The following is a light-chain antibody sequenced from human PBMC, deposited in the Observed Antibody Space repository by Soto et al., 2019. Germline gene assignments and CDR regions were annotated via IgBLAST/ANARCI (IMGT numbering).Light chain of an antibody. CDR3: QQYYSTPRT. Sequence: DIVMTQSADSLAVSLGERATINCKSSQSGLYSSNNQNYLAWYQQKPGQPPKLLIYWASTRESGVPDRFSGSGSETDFTLTISSLQAEDVAVYYCQQYYSTPRTFGQGTKLEIK. CDR2: WAS. CDR1: QSGLYSSNNQNY. V-gene: IGKV4-1*01. J-gene: IGKJ2*01.